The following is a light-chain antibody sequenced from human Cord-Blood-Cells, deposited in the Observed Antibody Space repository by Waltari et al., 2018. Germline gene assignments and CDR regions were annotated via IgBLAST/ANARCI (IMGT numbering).Light chain of an antibody. Sequence: QSALMPPASASGAPRQRVTISCTGSSLTIRGGSDLHLYQQLPGTAPKLLIYGNSNRPSGVPDRFSGSKSGTSASLAITGLQAEDEADYYCQSYDSSLSGPVFGGGTKLTVL. CDR1: SLTIRGGSD. CDR2: GNS. CDR3: QSYDSSLSGPV. J-gene: IGLJ2*01. V-gene: IGLV1-40*01.